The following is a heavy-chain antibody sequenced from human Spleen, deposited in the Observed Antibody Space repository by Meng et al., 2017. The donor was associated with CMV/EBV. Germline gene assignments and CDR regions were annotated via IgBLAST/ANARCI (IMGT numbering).Heavy chain of an antibody. D-gene: IGHD1-1*01. J-gene: IGHJ5*02. CDR3: ARLQTGTQGVGWFDP. CDR2: SDPEDGET. CDR1: GYALAELS. V-gene: IGHV1-24*01. Sequence: ASVKVSCKVSGYALAELSIHWVRQAPGKGLEWMGGSDPEDGETIYAQKFQGRVTMTEDTSTDTVYMTLSSLRSEDTAVYYCARLQTGTQGVGWFDPWGQGTLVTVSS.